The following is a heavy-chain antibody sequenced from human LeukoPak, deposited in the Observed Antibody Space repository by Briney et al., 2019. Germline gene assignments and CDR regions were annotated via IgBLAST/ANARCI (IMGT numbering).Heavy chain of an antibody. CDR2: IYYSGST. CDR3: AREVGATYYFDY. D-gene: IGHD1-26*01. CDR1: SGSISSYY. Sequence: SETLSLTCTVSSGSISSYYWSWIRQPPGKGLEWIGYIYYSGSTNYNPSLKSRVTISVDTSKNQFSLKLSSVTAADTAVYYCAREVGATYYFDYWGQGTLVTVSS. V-gene: IGHV4-59*01. J-gene: IGHJ4*02.